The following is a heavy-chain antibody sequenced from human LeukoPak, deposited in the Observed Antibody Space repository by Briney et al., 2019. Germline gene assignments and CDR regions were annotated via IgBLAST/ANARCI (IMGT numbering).Heavy chain of an antibody. Sequence: GASVKVSCKASGYTFTSYGISWVRQAPGQGLEWMGWISAYNGNTNYAQKLQGRVTMTTDTSTSTAYMELRSLRSDDTAVYYCARDPLEYSSSYIYYFDYWGQGTLVTVSS. V-gene: IGHV1-18*01. D-gene: IGHD6-6*01. J-gene: IGHJ4*02. CDR3: ARDPLEYSSSYIYYFDY. CDR1: GYTFTSYG. CDR2: ISAYNGNT.